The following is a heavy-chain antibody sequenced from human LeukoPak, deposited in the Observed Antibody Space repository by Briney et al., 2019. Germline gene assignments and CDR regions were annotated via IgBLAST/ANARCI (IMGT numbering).Heavy chain of an antibody. J-gene: IGHJ4*02. D-gene: IGHD5-12*01. V-gene: IGHV3-30*04. CDR1: GFTLSSYA. Sequence: GGSLRLSCAASGFTLSSYAMHWVRQAPGKGLEWVAVISYDGSNKYYADSVKGRFTISRDNSKNTLYLQMNSLRAEDTAVYYCARANRGYSGYDIYYFDYWGQGTLVTVSS. CDR3: ARANRGYSGYDIYYFDY. CDR2: ISYDGSNK.